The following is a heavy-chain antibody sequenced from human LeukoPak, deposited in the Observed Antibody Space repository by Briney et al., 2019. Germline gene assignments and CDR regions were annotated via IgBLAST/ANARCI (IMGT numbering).Heavy chain of an antibody. J-gene: IGHJ4*02. CDR2: INPSGVST. CDR1: GYTFTSYY. D-gene: IGHD5-24*01. Sequence: ASVKVSCKASGYTFTSYYIHWVRQAPGQGLEWMGIINPSGVSTSYSQKFQGRVAMTRDTSTSTVYMELSSLRSEDTAVYYCARAEEDGYNYQYDYWGQGTLVTVSS. CDR3: ARAEEDGYNYQYDY. V-gene: IGHV1-46*01.